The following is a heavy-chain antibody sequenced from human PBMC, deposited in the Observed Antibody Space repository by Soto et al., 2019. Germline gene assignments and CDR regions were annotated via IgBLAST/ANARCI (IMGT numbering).Heavy chain of an antibody. Sequence: SSETLSLTCTVSGGSISSGGYYWSWIRQHPGKGLEWIGYIYYSGSTYYNPSLKSRVTISVDTSKNQFSLKLSSVTAADTAVYYCARVGYCSGGSCYSAGGDYWGQGTLVTVSS. J-gene: IGHJ4*02. D-gene: IGHD2-15*01. CDR3: ARVGYCSGGSCYSAGGDY. CDR1: GGSISSGGYY. V-gene: IGHV4-31*03. CDR2: IYYSGST.